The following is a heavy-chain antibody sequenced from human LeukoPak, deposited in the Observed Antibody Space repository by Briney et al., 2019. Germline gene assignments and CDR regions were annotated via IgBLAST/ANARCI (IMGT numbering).Heavy chain of an antibody. Sequence: TGGSLGLSCAASGFTFSSYGMHWVHQAPGKGLEWVSYISSSSSTIYYADSVKGRFTISRDNAKNSLYLQMNSLRDEDTAVYYCARDIVGATNEPDYWGQGTLVTVSS. J-gene: IGHJ4*02. V-gene: IGHV3-48*02. CDR3: ARDIVGATNEPDY. D-gene: IGHD1-26*01. CDR1: GFTFSSYG. CDR2: ISSSSSTI.